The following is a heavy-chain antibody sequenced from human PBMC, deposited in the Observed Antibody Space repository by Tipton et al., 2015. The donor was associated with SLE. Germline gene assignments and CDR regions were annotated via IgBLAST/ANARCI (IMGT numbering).Heavy chain of an antibody. CDR2: IYYSGST. CDR3: ARHVDGGSYFLSGMDV. J-gene: IGHJ6*02. Sequence: LRLSCAVSGGSISSGGYSWSWIRQPPGMGLEWIGYIYYSGSTYYNSSLKSRVIISVDTSKNQFSLKLSSVTAADTAVYYCARHVDGGSYFLSGMDVWGQGTTVTVSS. D-gene: IGHD1-26*01. CDR1: GGSISSGGYS. V-gene: IGHV4-30-2*01.